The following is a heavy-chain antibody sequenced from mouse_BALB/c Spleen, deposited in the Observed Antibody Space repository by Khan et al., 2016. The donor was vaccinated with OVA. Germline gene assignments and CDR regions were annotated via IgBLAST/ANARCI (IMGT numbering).Heavy chain of an antibody. J-gene: IGHJ3*01. D-gene: IGHD2-14*01. Sequence: VQLQESGPELVKPGASLKVSCKASGYTFTDYVIGWVKQRTRQDLEWIGDIFPGSGTPYYNEKFKDKATLTADKSSNTAYMQLSSLTSEDSAGYFWARGGYSVFAYWGQGTLVTVSA. CDR3: ARGGYSVFAY. V-gene: IGHV1-81*01. CDR2: IFPGSGTP. CDR1: GYTFTDYV.